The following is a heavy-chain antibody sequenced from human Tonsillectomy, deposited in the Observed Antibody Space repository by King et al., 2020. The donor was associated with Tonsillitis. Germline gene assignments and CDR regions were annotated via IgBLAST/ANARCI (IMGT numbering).Heavy chain of an antibody. CDR3: ARAPYHNSSGYPFFGY. V-gene: IGHV3-11*01. Sequence: VQLVESGGGLVNPGGSLRLSCAASGFTFSDYYMSWIRQAPGKGLEWVSYISSSGYNIYYADSVKGRFTISRENAENSLYLQMNSLRAEDTAVYYCARAPYHNSSGYPFFGYWGQGALVTVTS. CDR1: GFTFSDYY. CDR2: ISSSGYNI. J-gene: IGHJ4*02. D-gene: IGHD3-22*01.